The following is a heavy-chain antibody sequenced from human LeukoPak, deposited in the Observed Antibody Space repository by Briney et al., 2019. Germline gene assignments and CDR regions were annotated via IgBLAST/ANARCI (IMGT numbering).Heavy chain of an antibody. CDR1: GFTFSSYS. D-gene: IGHD3-3*01. Sequence: GGSLRLSCAASGFTFSSYSMNWVRQAPGKGLEWVSAISGSGGSTYYADSVKGRFTISRDNSKNTLYLQMNSLRAEDTAVYYCAKDGYYDFWSGSFFDYWGQGTLVTVSS. CDR3: AKDGYYDFWSGSFFDY. CDR2: ISGSGGST. V-gene: IGHV3-23*01. J-gene: IGHJ4*02.